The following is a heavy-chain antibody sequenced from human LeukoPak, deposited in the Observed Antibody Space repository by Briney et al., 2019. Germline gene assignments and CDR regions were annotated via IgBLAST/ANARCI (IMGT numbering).Heavy chain of an antibody. J-gene: IGHJ5*02. CDR1: GGSISSSSYY. CDR2: IYYSRST. CDR3: ARLLESWFDP. V-gene: IGHV4-39*07. Sequence: SETLSLTCTVSGGSISSSSYYWGWIRQPPGKGLEWIGSIYYSRSTYYNPSLKRRVTISIDTSKNQFSLKLSSVTAADTAVYYCARLLESWFDPWGQGTLVTVSS. D-gene: IGHD2/OR15-2a*01.